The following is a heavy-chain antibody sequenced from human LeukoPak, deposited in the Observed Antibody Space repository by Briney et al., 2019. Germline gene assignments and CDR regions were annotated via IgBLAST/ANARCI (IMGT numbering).Heavy chain of an antibody. V-gene: IGHV3-7*01. J-gene: IGHJ4*02. CDR2: IKQDGSEK. CDR1: GFTFSNYW. CDR3: ASDKIVGASKHDY. Sequence: GGSLRLSCAASGFTFSNYWMTWVRQAPGKGLEWVANIKQDGSEKYYVDSVKGRFTISRDNAKNSLYLQVNSLRAEDTAVYYCASDKIVGASKHDYWGQGTLVTVSS. D-gene: IGHD1-26*01.